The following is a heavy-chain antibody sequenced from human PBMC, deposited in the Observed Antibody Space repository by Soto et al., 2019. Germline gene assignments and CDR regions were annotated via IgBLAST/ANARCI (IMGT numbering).Heavy chain of an antibody. V-gene: IGHV1-2*02. Sequence: QVHLVQSGAEVKKPGASVKVSCKTSGYTFTAYYLHWVRQAPGQGLEWMGRINPNTGGTNYAQKFKGRVTLTRNTSVSAAYMELTRLESDDTAVYYCAKVLARGDAFDIWGQGTVVTVSS. CDR2: INPNTGGT. CDR1: GYTFTAYY. CDR3: AKVLARGDAFDI. J-gene: IGHJ3*02.